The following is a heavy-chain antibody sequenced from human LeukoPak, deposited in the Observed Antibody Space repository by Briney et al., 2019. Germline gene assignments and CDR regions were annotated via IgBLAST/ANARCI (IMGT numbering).Heavy chain of an antibody. CDR3: AKGSRRSYDY. CDR1: GFTFNSYA. D-gene: IGHD1-26*01. J-gene: IGHJ4*02. Sequence: GGSLTLSCAASGFTFNSYAMTWVRQAPEKGLEWVSSIIDSGISTYYGDSVKGRFTISRDNSKNTLYLQMNSLRAEDTAVYYCAKGSRRSYDYWGQGTLVSVSS. V-gene: IGHV3-23*01. CDR2: IIDSGIST.